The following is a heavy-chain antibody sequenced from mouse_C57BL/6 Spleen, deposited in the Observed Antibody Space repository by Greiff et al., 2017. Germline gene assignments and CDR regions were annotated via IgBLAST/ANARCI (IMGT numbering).Heavy chain of an antibody. CDR3: ARAIYYDYDLYYAMDY. D-gene: IGHD2-4*01. V-gene: IGHV3-6*01. J-gene: IGHJ4*01. CDR2: ISYDGSN. Sequence: VQLKESGPGLVKPSQSLSLTCSVTGYSITSGYYWNWIRQFPGNKLEWMGYISYDGSNNYNPSLKNRISITRDTSKNQFFLKLNSVTTEDTATYYCARAIYYDYDLYYAMDYWGQGTSVTVSS. CDR1: GYSITSGYY.